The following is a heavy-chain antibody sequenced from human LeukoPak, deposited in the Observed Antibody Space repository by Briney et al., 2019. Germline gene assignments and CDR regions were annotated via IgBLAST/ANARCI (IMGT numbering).Heavy chain of an antibody. J-gene: IGHJ5*02. CDR1: GGSISSSSYY. Sequence: SETLSLTCTVSGGSISSSSYYWGWIRQPPGKGLEWIGSIYYSGSTYYNPSLKSRVTISVDTSKNQFSLKLSSVTAPDTAVYYCALRLAAAAGAWFDPWGQGTLVTVSS. CDR2: IYYSGST. CDR3: ALRLAAAAGAWFDP. D-gene: IGHD6-13*01. V-gene: IGHV4-39*01.